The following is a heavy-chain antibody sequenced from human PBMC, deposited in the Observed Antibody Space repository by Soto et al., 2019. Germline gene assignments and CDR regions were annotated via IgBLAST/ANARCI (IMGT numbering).Heavy chain of an antibody. V-gene: IGHV4-59*01. Sequence: PSETLSLTCTVSGGSISSYYWSWIRQPPGKGLEWIGYIYYSGSTNYNPSLKSRVTISVDTSKNQFSLKLSSVTAADTAVYYCARGGWYCSSTSCYQWFDPWGQGTLVTVSS. CDR2: IYYSGST. CDR3: ARGGWYCSSTSCYQWFDP. J-gene: IGHJ5*02. D-gene: IGHD2-2*01. CDR1: GGSISSYY.